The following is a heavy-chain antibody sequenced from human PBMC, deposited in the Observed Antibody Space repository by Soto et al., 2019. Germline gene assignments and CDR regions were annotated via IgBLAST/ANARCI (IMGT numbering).Heavy chain of an antibody. D-gene: IGHD6-25*01. CDR2: INHSGST. Sequence: SETLSLTCAVYGVSFSAYYWNWIRQPPGKGLEWIGEINHSGSTNYNPSLKSRVTISVDTSKNQFSLRMSSVTAADTAVYLCARKSSSGPDYWGQGTLVTVSS. CDR3: ARKSSSGPDY. CDR1: GVSFSAYY. V-gene: IGHV4-34*01. J-gene: IGHJ4*02.